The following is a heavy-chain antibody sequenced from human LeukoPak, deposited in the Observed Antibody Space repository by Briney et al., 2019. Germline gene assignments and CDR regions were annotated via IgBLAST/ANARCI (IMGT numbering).Heavy chain of an antibody. D-gene: IGHD1-1*01. J-gene: IGHJ6*03. CDR1: GGSFSGYY. V-gene: IGHV4-34*01. CDR3: ARSGAGGYYYYYMDV. Sequence: SETLSLTCAAYGGSFSGYYWSWIRQPPGKGLEWIGEINHGGSTNYNPSLKSRVTISVDTSKNQFSLKLSSVTAADTAVYYCARSGAGGYYYYYMDVWGKGTTVTVSS. CDR2: INHGGST.